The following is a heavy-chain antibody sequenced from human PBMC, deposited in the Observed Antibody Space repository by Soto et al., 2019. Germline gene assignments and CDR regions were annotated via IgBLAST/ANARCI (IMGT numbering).Heavy chain of an antibody. Sequence: QVQLVQSGAEVKEPGASVKVSCRTSGYTFTDHYINWVRQAPGQGPEYMGWIHPNSGDTKYTQRFQGRVTMTRDTASSAGYMVLRRLTSDDPAVYFCARNLSRHSWKWFDPWGQGTLVTVSS. D-gene: IGHD1-1*01. CDR2: IHPNSGDT. CDR3: ARNLSRHSWKWFDP. V-gene: IGHV1-2*02. CDR1: GYTFTDHY. J-gene: IGHJ5*02.